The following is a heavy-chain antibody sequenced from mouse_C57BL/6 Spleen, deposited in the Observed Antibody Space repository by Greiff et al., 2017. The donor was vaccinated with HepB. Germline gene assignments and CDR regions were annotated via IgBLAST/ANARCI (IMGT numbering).Heavy chain of an antibody. Sequence: DVQLQESGPGLVKPSQSLSLTCSVTGYSITSGYYWNWIRQFPGNKLEWMGYISYDGSNNYNPSLKNRISITRDTSKTQFFLKLNSVTTEDTATYYCARGNWGDYWGQGTTLTVSS. J-gene: IGHJ2*01. CDR3: ARGNWGDY. CDR2: ISYDGSN. CDR1: GYSITSGYY. V-gene: IGHV3-6*01.